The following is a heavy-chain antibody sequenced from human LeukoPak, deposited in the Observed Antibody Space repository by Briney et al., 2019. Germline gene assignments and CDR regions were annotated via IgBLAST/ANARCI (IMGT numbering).Heavy chain of an antibody. V-gene: IGHV3-74*01. J-gene: IGHJ6*03. CDR1: GFTFSSYW. CDR2: VNSDGSST. D-gene: IGHD6-19*01. Sequence: GGSLRLSCAASGFTFSSYWMHWVRQAPGKGLVWVSRVNSDGSSTSYADSVKGRFTISRDNAKNTLYLQMNSLRAEDTAVYYCARDGIAVAGDYYYYMDVWGKGTTVTVSS. CDR3: ARDGIAVAGDYYYYMDV.